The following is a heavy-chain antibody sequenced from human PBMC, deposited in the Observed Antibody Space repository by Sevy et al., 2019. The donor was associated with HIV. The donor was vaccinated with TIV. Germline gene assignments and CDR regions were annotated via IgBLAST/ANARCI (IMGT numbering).Heavy chain of an antibody. CDR3: AGENAWGRGYS. CDR1: DGSITSLY. J-gene: IGHJ4*02. V-gene: IGHV4-59*08. D-gene: IGHD1-26*01. Sequence: SETLSLTCTVSDGSITSLYWGWIRQPPGKGLEWIANIYYNGNTNYNPSLKSRVTISLDTSKNQCSLRLSSVTAADTAIYYRAGENAWGRGYSWGQGTLVTVSS. CDR2: IYYNGNT.